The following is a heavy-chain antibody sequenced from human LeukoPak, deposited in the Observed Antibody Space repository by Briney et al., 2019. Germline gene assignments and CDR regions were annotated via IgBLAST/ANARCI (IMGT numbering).Heavy chain of an antibody. V-gene: IGHV1-8*01. CDR2: MNPNSGNT. J-gene: IGHJ4*02. D-gene: IGHD6-19*01. CDR3: ARDGLAVASYFDY. Sequence: GASVKVSCKASGYTFTSYDINWVRQATGQGLEWMGWMNPNSGNTGYAQKFQGRVTMTRDTSISTAYMELSSLRSDDTAVYYCARDGLAVASYFDYWGQGTLVTVSS. CDR1: GYTFTSYD.